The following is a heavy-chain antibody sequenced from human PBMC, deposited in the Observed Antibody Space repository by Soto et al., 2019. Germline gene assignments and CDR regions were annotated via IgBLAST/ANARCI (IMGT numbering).Heavy chain of an antibody. CDR3: ARDLGEDYYDSSGYQHFAY. CDR1: GYTFTSYG. J-gene: IGHJ4*02. CDR2: ISAYNGNT. V-gene: IGHV1-18*01. D-gene: IGHD3-22*01. Sequence: QVQLVQSGAEVKKPGASVKVSCKASGYTFTSYGISWVRQAPGQGLEWMGWISAYNGNTNYAQKLQGRVTMTTDTSTSTAYMELRSLRSDDTAVYYCARDLGEDYYDSSGYQHFAYWGQGTLVTVSS.